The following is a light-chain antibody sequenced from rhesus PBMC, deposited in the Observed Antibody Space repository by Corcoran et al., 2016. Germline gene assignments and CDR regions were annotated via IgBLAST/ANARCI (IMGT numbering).Light chain of an antibody. Sequence: DIQMTQSPSALSASVGDTVTLTCRASQTISSWLDWYQQKPGKAPKLLIYKTSRLQSGGPPRFSGSGSWTDFTLTISSLQPEDFATYYCVQYNSRPWTFGQGTKVEIK. J-gene: IGKJ1*01. CDR3: VQYNSRPWT. V-gene: IGKV1-22*01. CDR2: KTS. CDR1: QTISSW.